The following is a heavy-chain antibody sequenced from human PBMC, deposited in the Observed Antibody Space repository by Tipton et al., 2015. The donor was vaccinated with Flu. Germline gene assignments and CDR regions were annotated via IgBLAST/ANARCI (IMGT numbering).Heavy chain of an antibody. V-gene: IGHV5-51*03. D-gene: IGHD2-21*01. Sequence: QLVQSGAQMKKSGDPLKISCKGSGYTFTTYWIAWVRQMPGKGLELMGAISPGDSDTRYSPSFQGQVTMSADKSISTAYLQWSSLKASDTAMYYCARPQSVVNWYFDLWGRGTLVTVSS. CDR2: ISPGDSDT. CDR3: ARPQSVVNWYFDL. CDR1: GYTFTTYW. J-gene: IGHJ2*01.